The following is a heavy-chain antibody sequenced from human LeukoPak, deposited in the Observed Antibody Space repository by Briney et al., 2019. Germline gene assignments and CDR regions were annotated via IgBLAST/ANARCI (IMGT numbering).Heavy chain of an antibody. CDR1: GFTFSNYA. CDR2: ITGSGGST. D-gene: IGHD3-3*01. CDR3: AKDKGDFWSGHHY. V-gene: IGHV3-23*01. Sequence: GGSLRLSCAASGFTFSNYAMSWVRQAPGKGLEWVSSITGSGGSTYYADSVKGRFTISRDNSKNTLYLQMSSLRTEDTAVYYCAKDKGDFWSGHHYWGQGTLVTVSS. J-gene: IGHJ4*02.